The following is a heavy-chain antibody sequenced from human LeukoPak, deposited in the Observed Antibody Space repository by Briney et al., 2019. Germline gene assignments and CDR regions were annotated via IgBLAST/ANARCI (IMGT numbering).Heavy chain of an antibody. CDR2: IYYSGST. CDR3: ARVVYSSGWYVGY. D-gene: IGHD6-19*01. V-gene: IGHV4-59*12. J-gene: IGHJ4*02. Sequence: TSETLSLTCTVYGGSISSYYWSWIRQPPGKGLRWIGYIYYSGSTNYNPSLKSRVTMSVDTSKNQFSLKLSSVTAADTAVYYCARVVYSSGWYVGYWGQGTLVTVSS. CDR1: GGSISSYY.